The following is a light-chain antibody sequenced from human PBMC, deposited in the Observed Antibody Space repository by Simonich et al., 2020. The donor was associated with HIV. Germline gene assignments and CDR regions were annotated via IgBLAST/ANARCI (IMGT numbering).Light chain of an antibody. Sequence: DIVMTQSPDSLAVSLGERATINCKSSQSVLYSSNNKNYLAWYQQKPGQPPKLLIYWASTRESGVPDRFSGSGSGTDFTLTISSLQAEDVAVYYCQQYNKWPLTFGQGTKLEIK. CDR1: QSVLYSSNNKNY. CDR3: QQYNKWPLT. CDR2: WAS. V-gene: IGKV4-1*01. J-gene: IGKJ2*01.